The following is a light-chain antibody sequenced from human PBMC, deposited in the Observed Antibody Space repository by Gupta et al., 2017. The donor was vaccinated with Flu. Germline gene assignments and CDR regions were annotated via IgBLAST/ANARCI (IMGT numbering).Light chain of an antibody. CDR3: QHKDSLPGT. CDR1: QSDSSSY. CDR2: DAS. J-gene: IGKJ1*01. V-gene: IGKV3-20*01. Sequence: EIVLTQSPGTLSLSPGERATLSCRARQSDSSSYLAWYQQKPGQAPRLLIYDASYRANGIPDRFSGSGCGTEFTLTISRREPEDFAMYYCQHKDSLPGTFGQGTXVEIK.